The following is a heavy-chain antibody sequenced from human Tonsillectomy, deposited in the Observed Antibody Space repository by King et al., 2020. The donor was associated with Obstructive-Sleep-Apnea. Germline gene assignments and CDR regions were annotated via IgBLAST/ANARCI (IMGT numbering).Heavy chain of an antibody. J-gene: IGHJ4*02. V-gene: IGHV4-59*08. D-gene: IGHD6-13*01. CDR1: GGSISSFY. Sequence: TVSGGSISSFYWSWIRQPPGKGLEWLGYIYYSGSTSYNPSLQSRVTISVDTSKNQFSLKLNSVTAADTAIYYCARQPHMSWYEGQRQPYYFDYWGQGTLVTVSS. CDR2: IYYSGST. CDR3: ARQPHMSWYEGQRQPYYFDY.